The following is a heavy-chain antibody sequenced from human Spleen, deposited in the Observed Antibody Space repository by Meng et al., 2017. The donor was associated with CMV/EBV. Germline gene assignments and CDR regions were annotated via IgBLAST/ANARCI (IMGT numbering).Heavy chain of an antibody. Sequence: HVQLVQSGAEVKKPGASVKVSCKASGYTFTSYGISWVRQAPGQGLEWMAWISGNNGNTNYAQEFQDRVTVTTDTSTSTAYIDLTSLRSEDTAVYYCARDPENRYGSGVDYWGQGTLVTVSS. CDR1: GYTFTSYG. J-gene: IGHJ4*02. D-gene: IGHD3-10*01. CDR3: ARDPENRYGSGVDY. V-gene: IGHV1-18*01. CDR2: ISGNNGNT.